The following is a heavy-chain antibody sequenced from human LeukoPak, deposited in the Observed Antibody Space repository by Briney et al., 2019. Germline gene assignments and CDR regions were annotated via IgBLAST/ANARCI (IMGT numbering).Heavy chain of an antibody. CDR1: GFSFSSFA. V-gene: IGHV3-23*01. D-gene: IGHD1/OR15-1a*01. CDR3: ARRTALEQYFDY. CDR2: ITGSGSNT. J-gene: IGHJ4*02. Sequence: GGSLRLSCAASGFSFSSFAMSWVRQAPGKGLEWVSAITGSGSNTYYADSVKGRFTISRDNSKNTLYLQMNSMRADDTAVYYCARRTALEQYFDYWGQGTLVTVSS.